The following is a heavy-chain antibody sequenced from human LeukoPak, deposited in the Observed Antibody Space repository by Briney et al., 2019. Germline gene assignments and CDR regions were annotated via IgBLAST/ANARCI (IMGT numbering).Heavy chain of an antibody. V-gene: IGHV3-7*01. CDR2: IKQDGSEK. Sequence: GGSLRLSCAASGFAFSSYWMIWVRQAPGKDLGGVANIKQDGSEKNYVDSVKGRFTISRDNAKNSLYLQMNSLRAEDTAVYYCARDRGSCYSCVDYWGQGTLVTVSS. J-gene: IGHJ4*02. CDR1: GFAFSSYW. CDR3: ARDRGSCYSCVDY. D-gene: IGHD2-15*01.